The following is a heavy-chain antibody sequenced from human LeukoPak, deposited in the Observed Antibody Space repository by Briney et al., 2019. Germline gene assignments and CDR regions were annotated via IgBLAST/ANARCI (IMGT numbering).Heavy chain of an antibody. V-gene: IGHV3-7*01. CDR3: ARPRGCGTSRCNNFDC. CDR1: GFIFSDFS. D-gene: IGHD2-21*01. CDR2: MNEYGSEI. J-gene: IGHJ4*02. Sequence: QSGGSLRLSCAVSGFIFSDFSMSWVRQAPGKGLEWVAKMNEYGSEIFYVDSVKGRFTISRDNAKNSLYLQMNRLRAEDTAVYYCARPRGCGTSRCNNFDCWGQGTLVTVSS.